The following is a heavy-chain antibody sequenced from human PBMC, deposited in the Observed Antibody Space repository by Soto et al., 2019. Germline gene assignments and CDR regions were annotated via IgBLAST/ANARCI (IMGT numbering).Heavy chain of an antibody. CDR2: IYHSGST. V-gene: IGHV4-4*02. J-gene: IGHJ6*02. Sequence: QVQLQESGPGLVKPSGTLSLTCAVSGGSISSSNWWSWVRQPPGKGLEWIGEIYHSGSTNYNPSLKSRVTISVDKSKNQFSLKLSSVTAADTAVYYCARGVGAYYGSGSTQYYYYGMDVWGQGTTVTVSS. CDR1: GGSISSSNW. D-gene: IGHD3-10*01. CDR3: ARGVGAYYGSGSTQYYYYGMDV.